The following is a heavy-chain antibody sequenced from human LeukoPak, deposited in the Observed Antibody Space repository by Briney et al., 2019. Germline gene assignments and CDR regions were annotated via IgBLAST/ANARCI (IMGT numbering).Heavy chain of an antibody. V-gene: IGHV4-59*01. CDR2: IYYTGSA. CDR3: ARDRWVYWYFDL. Sequence: SETLSLTCTVSGGSISSYYWNWIRQSPGKGLEWIGYIYYTGSANYNPSLKSRVTMSVDTSKNQFSLKVNSVTAADTAIYYCARDRWVYWYFDLWGRGTLVTVSS. J-gene: IGHJ2*01. D-gene: IGHD5-24*01. CDR1: GGSISSYY.